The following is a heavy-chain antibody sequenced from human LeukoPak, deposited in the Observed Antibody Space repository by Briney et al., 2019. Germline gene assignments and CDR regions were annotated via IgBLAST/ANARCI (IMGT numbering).Heavy chain of an antibody. CDR2: FDPEDGET. J-gene: IGHJ6*03. CDR1: GYTLTELS. CDR3: ATTSIVVDYAQNYYYYYMDV. D-gene: IGHD2-21*01. V-gene: IGHV1-24*01. Sequence: ASVKVSCKVSGYTLTELSMHWVRQAPGKGLEWMGGFDPEDGETIYAQKFQGRVTMTEDTSTDTAYMELSSLRSEDTAVYYCATTSIVVDYAQNYYYYYMDVWGKGTTVTVSS.